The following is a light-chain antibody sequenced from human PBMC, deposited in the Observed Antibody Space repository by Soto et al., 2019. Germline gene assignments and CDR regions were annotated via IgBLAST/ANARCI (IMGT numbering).Light chain of an antibody. CDR3: CSYASSNTYV. CDR2: EGS. J-gene: IGLJ1*01. V-gene: IGLV2-23*01. Sequence: QSVLTQPASVSGSPGQSITISFTGTSSDVGTYNLVSWYQQHPGKAPKLMIYEGSKRPSGVSNRFSGSKSGNTASLTISGLQAEDEADYYCCSYASSNTYVFGTGTKVTVL. CDR1: SSDVGTYNL.